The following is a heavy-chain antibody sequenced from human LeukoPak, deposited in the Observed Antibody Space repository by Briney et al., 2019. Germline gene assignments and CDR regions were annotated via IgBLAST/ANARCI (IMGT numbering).Heavy chain of an antibody. CDR2: IYYSGYT. CDR1: GGSISSYY. V-gene: IGHV4-59*01. D-gene: IGHD5-24*01. Sequence: SETLSLTCTVSGGSISSYYWSWIRQPPGKGLKWIGNIYYSGYTTYSPSLRSRVTISVDTSKNQFSLKLSSVTAADTAVYYCARDRLQLQSWGQGTLVTVSS. J-gene: IGHJ5*02. CDR3: ARDRLQLQS.